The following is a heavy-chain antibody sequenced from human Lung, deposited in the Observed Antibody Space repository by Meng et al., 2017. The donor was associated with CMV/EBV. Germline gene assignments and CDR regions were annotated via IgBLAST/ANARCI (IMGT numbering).Heavy chain of an antibody. V-gene: IGHV3-21*01. D-gene: IGHD2-15*01. CDR2: INSISTFI. Sequence: GGSLRLXCAASGFTFSSFSMNWVRQAPGKGLEWVSSINSISTFIYYADSVKGRFTISRDNAKNSLYLHMSSLRAEDTAVYYCVRDRLGGRLFDYWRGGTLVTVSS. J-gene: IGHJ4*02. CDR3: VRDRLGGRLFDY. CDR1: GFTFSSFS.